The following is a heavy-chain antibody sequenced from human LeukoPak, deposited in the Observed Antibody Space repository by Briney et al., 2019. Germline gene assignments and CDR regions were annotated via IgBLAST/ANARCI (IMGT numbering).Heavy chain of an antibody. V-gene: IGHV4-34*01. CDR3: ARLRAIFGVVIIPAGYFDY. CDR1: GGSFSGYY. CDR2: INHSRST. J-gene: IGHJ4*02. Sequence: SETLSLTCAVYGGSFSGYYWSWIRQPPGKGLEWIGEINHSRSTNYNPSLKSRVTISVDTSKNQFSLKLSSVTAADTAVYYCARLRAIFGVVIIPAGYFDYWGQGTLVTVSS. D-gene: IGHD3-3*01.